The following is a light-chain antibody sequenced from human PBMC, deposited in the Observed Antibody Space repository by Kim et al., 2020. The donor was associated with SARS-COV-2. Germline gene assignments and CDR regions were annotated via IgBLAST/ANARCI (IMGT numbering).Light chain of an antibody. CDR2: GNN. CDR1: SLRTYY. CDR3: NSRDNSGTHWV. V-gene: IGLV3-19*01. Sequence: SSELTQDPAVSVALGQTVRITCQGDSLRTYYASWYQQKPGQAPVLVNYGNNNRPSGIPDRFSGSSSGNTASLTITGAQAEDEADYYCNSRDNSGTHWVFGGGTKLTVL. J-gene: IGLJ3*02.